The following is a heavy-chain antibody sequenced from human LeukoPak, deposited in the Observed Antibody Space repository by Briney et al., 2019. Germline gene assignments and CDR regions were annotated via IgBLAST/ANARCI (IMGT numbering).Heavy chain of an antibody. Sequence: NPSETLSLTCTVSGGSISSSSYYWGWIRQPPGKGLEWIGSIYYSGSTYYNPSLKSRVTISVDTSKNQFSLKLSSVTAADTAVYYCARRLITMVRGVTPPLGYYFDYWGQGTLVTVSS. J-gene: IGHJ4*02. CDR3: ARRLITMVRGVTPPLGYYFDY. CDR1: GGSISSSSYY. D-gene: IGHD3-10*01. V-gene: IGHV4-39*01. CDR2: IYYSGST.